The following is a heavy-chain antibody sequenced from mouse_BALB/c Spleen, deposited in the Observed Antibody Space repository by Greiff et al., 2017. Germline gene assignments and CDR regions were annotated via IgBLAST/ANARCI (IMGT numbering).Heavy chain of an antibody. Sequence: VKLQQPGAELVKPGASVKLSCKASGYTFTSYWMHWVKQRPGQGLEWIGEINPSNGRTNYNEKFKSKATLTVDKSSSTAYMQLSSLTSEDSAVYYCARDITTEAWFAYWGQGTLVTVSA. CDR3: ARDITTEAWFAY. V-gene: IGHV1S81*02. CDR2: INPSNGRT. CDR1: GYTFTSYW. D-gene: IGHD1-2*01. J-gene: IGHJ3*01.